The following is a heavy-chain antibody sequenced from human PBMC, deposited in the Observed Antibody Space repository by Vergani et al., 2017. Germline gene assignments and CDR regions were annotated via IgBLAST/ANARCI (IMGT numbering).Heavy chain of an antibody. CDR2: IYYSGST. Sequence: QVQLQESGPGLVKPSETLSLTCTVSGGSISSYYWSWIRQPPGKGLEWIGYIYYSGSTNYNPSLKSRVTISVDTSKNQFSLKLSSVTAADTAVYYCARQSSSPDYYYYGMDVWGQGTTVTVSS. J-gene: IGHJ6*02. D-gene: IGHD6-13*01. CDR1: GGSISSYY. CDR3: ARQSSSPDYYYYGMDV. V-gene: IGHV4-59*08.